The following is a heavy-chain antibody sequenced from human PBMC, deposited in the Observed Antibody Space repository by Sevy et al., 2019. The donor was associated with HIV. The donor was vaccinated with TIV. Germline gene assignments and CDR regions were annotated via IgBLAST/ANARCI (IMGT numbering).Heavy chain of an antibody. CDR3: ARDIMVRGGGFDY. CDR1: GFTFSSYS. J-gene: IGHJ4*02. CDR2: ISSSSSYI. Sequence: GGSLGLSCAASGFTFSSYSMNWVRQAPGKGLEWVSSISSSSSYIYYADSLKGRFTFSRDNAKNSLYLQMNSLRAEDTAVYYCARDIMVRGGGFDYWGQGTLVTVSS. D-gene: IGHD3-10*01. V-gene: IGHV3-21*01.